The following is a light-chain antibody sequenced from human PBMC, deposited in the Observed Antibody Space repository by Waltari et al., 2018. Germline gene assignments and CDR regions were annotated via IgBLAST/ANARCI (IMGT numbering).Light chain of an antibody. V-gene: IGLV2-8*01. CDR1: SSDVGGYNF. CDR2: EVS. J-gene: IGLJ2*01. Sequence: QSALTPPPSASGSPGQSVTISCTGSSSDVGGYNFVSWYQQHPGKAPKLMIYEVSKRPSGVPDRFSGSKSDNTASLTVSGLQAEDEADYYCSSYAGSSTVFGGGTKLTVL. CDR3: SSYAGSSTV.